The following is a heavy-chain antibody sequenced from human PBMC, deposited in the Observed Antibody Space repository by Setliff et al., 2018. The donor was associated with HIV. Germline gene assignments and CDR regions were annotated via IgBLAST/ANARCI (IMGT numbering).Heavy chain of an antibody. D-gene: IGHD3-22*01. Sequence: ASVKVSCKASGYTFTSYGISWVRQAPGQGLEWMGWISAYNGNTSYAQKLQGKVTMTTDTSTSTAYMELRSLRSDDTAVYYCARGLYYYDSSGYYLPAAFDIWGQGTMVTVSS. V-gene: IGHV1-18*01. J-gene: IGHJ3*02. CDR1: GYTFTSYG. CDR2: ISAYNGNT. CDR3: ARGLYYYDSSGYYLPAAFDI.